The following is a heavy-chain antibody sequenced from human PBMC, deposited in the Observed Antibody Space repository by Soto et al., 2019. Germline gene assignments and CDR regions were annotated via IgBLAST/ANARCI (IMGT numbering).Heavy chain of an antibody. D-gene: IGHD2-2*01. V-gene: IGHV1-69*02. J-gene: IGHJ4*02. CDR2: IIPILGIA. Sequence: ASVKVSCKASGGTFSSYTISWVRQAPGQGLEWMGRIIPILGIANYAQKFQGRVTITADKSTSTAYMELSSLRSEDTAVYYCARVNCSSTSCKAYYFDYWGQGTLVTVS. CDR3: ARVNCSSTSCKAYYFDY. CDR1: GGTFSSYT.